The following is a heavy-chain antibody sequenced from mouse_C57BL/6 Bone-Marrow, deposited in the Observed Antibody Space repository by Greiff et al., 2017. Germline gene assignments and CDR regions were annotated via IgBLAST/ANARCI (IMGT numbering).Heavy chain of an antibody. V-gene: IGHV1-59*01. J-gene: IGHJ1*03. D-gene: IGHD2-5*01. CDR2: IDPADSYT. CDR3: ANYYSNGYWYFDV. Sequence: QVQLQQPGAELVRPGTSVKLSCKASGYTFTSYWMHWVKQRPGQGLEWIGVIDPADSYTNYNQKFKGKATLTVDKSSSTAYMQLSSLTSEDSAVYYCANYYSNGYWYFDVWGTGTAVTVSS. CDR1: GYTFTSYW.